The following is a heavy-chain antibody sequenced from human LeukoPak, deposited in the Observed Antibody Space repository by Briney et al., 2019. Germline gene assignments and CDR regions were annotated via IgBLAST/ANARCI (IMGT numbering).Heavy chain of an antibody. CDR2: IYYSGST. J-gene: IGHJ4*02. Sequence: SETLSLTCTVSGGSISSSSYYWGWIRPPTGKGLEWIGSIYYSGSTYYNPSLKSRVTISVDTSKNQFSLKLSSVTAAATAVYDCARGLRYYGFDYWGQGTLVTGSS. D-gene: IGHD3-22*01. V-gene: IGHV4-39*07. CDR3: ARGLRYYGFDY. CDR1: GGSISSSSYY.